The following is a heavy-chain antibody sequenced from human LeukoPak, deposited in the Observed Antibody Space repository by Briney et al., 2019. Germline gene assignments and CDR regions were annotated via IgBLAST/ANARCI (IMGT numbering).Heavy chain of an antibody. CDR3: ARDHPLHYGSGSQFDY. CDR2: TYYRSKWYN. D-gene: IGHD3-10*01. J-gene: IGHJ4*02. Sequence: SQTLSLTCAISGDSVSSNSAAWNWIRQSPSRGLEWLGRTYYRSKWYNDYAVSVKSRITINPDTSKNQFSLQLNSVTPEDTAVCYCARDHPLHYGSGSQFDYWGQGTLVTVSS. CDR1: GDSVSSNSAA. V-gene: IGHV6-1*01.